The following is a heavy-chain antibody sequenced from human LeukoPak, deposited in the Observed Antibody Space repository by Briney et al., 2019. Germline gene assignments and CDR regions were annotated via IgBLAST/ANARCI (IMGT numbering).Heavy chain of an antibody. CDR1: GGSISSHY. V-gene: IGHV4-59*11. Sequence: PSETLSLTCTVSGGSISSHYWSWIRQPPGKGLEWIGYNYYSGSTNYNPSLKSRVTISVDTSKNQFSLKLSSVTAADTAVYYCARGLTGTRTFDYWGQGTLVTVSS. CDR3: ARGLTGTRTFDY. D-gene: IGHD1-7*01. CDR2: NYYSGST. J-gene: IGHJ4*02.